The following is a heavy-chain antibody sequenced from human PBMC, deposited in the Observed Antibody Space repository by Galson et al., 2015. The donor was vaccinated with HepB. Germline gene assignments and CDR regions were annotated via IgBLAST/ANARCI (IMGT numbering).Heavy chain of an antibody. CDR1: GYSISSGYY. V-gene: IGHV4-38-2*02. D-gene: IGHD1-26*01. CDR2: IYHSGST. Sequence: ETLSLTCTVSGYSISSGYYWGWIRQPPGKGLEWIGSIYHSGSTYYNPSLKSRVTISVDTSKNQFSLKLSSVTAADTAVYYCARASGSYFSHPGYFQHWGQGTLVTVSS. CDR3: ARASGSYFSHPGYFQH. J-gene: IGHJ1*01.